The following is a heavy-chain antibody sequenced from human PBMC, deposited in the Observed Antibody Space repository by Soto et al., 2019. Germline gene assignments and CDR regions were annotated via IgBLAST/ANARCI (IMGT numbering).Heavy chain of an antibody. CDR3: ARGLLRYYDFWSGYPSYFDY. D-gene: IGHD3-3*01. CDR2: IIPIFGTA. CDR1: GGPFSSYA. J-gene: IGHJ4*02. Sequence: GASVKVSCKASGGPFSSYAISWVRQAPGQGLEWMGGIIPIFGTANYAQKFQGRVTITADKSTSTAYMELSSLRSEDTAVYYCARGLLRYYDFWSGYPSYFDYWGQGTLVTVSS. V-gene: IGHV1-69*06.